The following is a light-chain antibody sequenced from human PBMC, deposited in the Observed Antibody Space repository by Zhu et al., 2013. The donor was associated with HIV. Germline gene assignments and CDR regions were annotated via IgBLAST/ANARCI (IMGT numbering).Light chain of an antibody. J-gene: IGLJ2*01. CDR1: VSTDFY. V-gene: IGLV3-25*03. CDR3: QSADSSGTYRV. CDR2: KDS. Sequence: VVTQEPSFSVSPGGTVTLTCGLTSGSVSTDFYPSWYQQKPGQAPVLVIYKDSERPSGIPERFSGSSSGTTVTLTISGVQAEDEADYYCQSADSSGTYRVFGGGTKLTVL.